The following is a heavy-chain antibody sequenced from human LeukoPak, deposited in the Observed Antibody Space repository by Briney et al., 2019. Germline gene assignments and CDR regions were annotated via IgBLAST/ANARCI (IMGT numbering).Heavy chain of an antibody. D-gene: IGHD2-21*02. CDR1: GGSISSNNW. J-gene: IGHJ4*02. V-gene: IGHV4-4*02. CDR2: IYHSGST. CDR3: ASNPNGEVTATQSTFDY. Sequence: SETLSLTCAVSGGSISSNNWWGWVRQPPGKGLEWIGEIYHSGSTYYNPSLKSRVTISVDTSKNQFSLKLSSVTAADTAVYYCASNPNGEVTATQSTFDYWGQGTLVTVSS.